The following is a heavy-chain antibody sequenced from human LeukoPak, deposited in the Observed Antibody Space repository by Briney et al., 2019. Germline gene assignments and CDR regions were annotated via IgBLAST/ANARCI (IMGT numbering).Heavy chain of an antibody. D-gene: IGHD3-22*01. CDR2: INPNSGGT. V-gene: IGHV1-2*02. Sequence: ASVKVSCKTSGYSFTDYYMHWVRQAPGQGLEWMGWINPNSGGTSSAQKFQGRVTMTRDTSITTVYMEVSWLTSDDTAVYYCARDYYDSSGYYFAGFDPWGQGTLVTVSS. CDR1: GYSFTDYY. CDR3: ARDYYDSSGYYFAGFDP. J-gene: IGHJ5*02.